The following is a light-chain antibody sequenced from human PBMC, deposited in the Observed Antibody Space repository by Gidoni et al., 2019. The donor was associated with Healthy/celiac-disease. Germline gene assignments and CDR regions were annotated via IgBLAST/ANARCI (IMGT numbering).Light chain of an antibody. J-gene: IGKJ2*01. CDR3: QQYNRYLYT. CDR2: KAS. Sequence: DIQMTQSPSTLSASVGDRVTITCRASQSISSWLAWYQPKPGKAPKVLIYKASSLESGVPSRFSGSGSGTEFTLTISSLQPDDFATYYCQQYNRYLYTFGQGTKLEIK. V-gene: IGKV1-5*03. CDR1: QSISSW.